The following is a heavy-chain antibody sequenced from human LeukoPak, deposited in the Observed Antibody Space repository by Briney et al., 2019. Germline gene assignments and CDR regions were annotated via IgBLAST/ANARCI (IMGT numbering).Heavy chain of an antibody. Sequence: ASAKVSCKASGYTFTSYGISWVRQAPGQGLEWMGWISAYNGNTNYAQKLQGRVTMTTDTSTSTAYMELRSLRSDDTAVYYCARGASYYYDSSGYYDYWGQGTLVTVSS. CDR1: GYTFTSYG. D-gene: IGHD3-22*01. V-gene: IGHV1-18*01. CDR3: ARGASYYYDSSGYYDY. CDR2: ISAYNGNT. J-gene: IGHJ4*02.